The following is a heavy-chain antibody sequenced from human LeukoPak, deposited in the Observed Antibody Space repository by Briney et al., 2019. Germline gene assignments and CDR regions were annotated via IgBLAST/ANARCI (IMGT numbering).Heavy chain of an antibody. CDR3: ARGGSSDY. CDR2: INHSGST. J-gene: IGHJ4*02. CDR1: GGSISSSNW. D-gene: IGHD1-14*01. V-gene: IGHV4-4*02. Sequence: SETLSLTCAVSGGSISSSNWWSWVRQPPGKGLEWIGEINHSGSTNYNPSLKSRVTISVDTSKNQFSLKLSSVTAADTAVYYCARGGSSDYWGQGTLVTVSS.